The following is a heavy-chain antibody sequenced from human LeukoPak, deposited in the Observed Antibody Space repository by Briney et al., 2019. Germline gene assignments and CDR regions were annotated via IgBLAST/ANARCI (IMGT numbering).Heavy chain of an antibody. CDR2: IKQDGSAK. Sequence: GGSLRLSCAASGFTFSSYSMNWVRQAPGKGLEWVANIKQDGSAKYYVDSVKGRFTISRDNAKNSLYLQMGSLRAEDTAVYYCARFSGRNWGQGTLVTVSS. CDR3: ARFSGRN. CDR1: GFTFSSYS. J-gene: IGHJ4*02. V-gene: IGHV3-7*01. D-gene: IGHD2-15*01.